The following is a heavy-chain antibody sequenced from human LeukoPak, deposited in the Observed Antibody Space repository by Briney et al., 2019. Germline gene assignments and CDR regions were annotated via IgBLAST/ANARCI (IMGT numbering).Heavy chain of an antibody. CDR3: ATPITMIRRVISDF. V-gene: IGHV1-2*02. CDR1: GYTFTGYY. Sequence: ASVKVSCKASGYTFTGYYMHWVRQAPGQGLEWMGWINPNSGGTNYAQRFQGRVTMTEDTSADTAYMELSSLTSEDTAVYYCATPITMIRRVISDFWGQGTLVIVSS. J-gene: IGHJ4*02. D-gene: IGHD3-10*01. CDR2: INPNSGGT.